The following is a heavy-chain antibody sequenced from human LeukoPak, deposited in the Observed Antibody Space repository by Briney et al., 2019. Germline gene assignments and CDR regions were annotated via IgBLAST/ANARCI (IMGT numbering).Heavy chain of an antibody. CDR2: IRSKANNYAT. CDR3: TSPKADSSYYGLDV. D-gene: IGHD6-19*01. Sequence: GGSLKLSCAASGFTFSGSVMHWVRQASGKGLQWVARIRSKANNYATAYAASVKGRFTVSRDDSKNTAYLQVNSLKTEDTVVYYCTSPKADSSYYGLDVWGQGSTVTVSS. V-gene: IGHV3-73*01. CDR1: GFTFSGSV. J-gene: IGHJ6*02.